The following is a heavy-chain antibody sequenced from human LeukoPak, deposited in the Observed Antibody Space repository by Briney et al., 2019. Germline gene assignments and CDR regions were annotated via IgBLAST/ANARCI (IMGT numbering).Heavy chain of an antibody. Sequence: SETLSLTCTVSGGSISSYYWSWIRQPPGKGLEWIGYIYYSGSTNYNPSLKSRVTISVDTSKNQFSLKLSSVTAADTAVYYCARDIGSSDYYYYMDVWGKGTTVTVSS. CDR2: IYYSGST. J-gene: IGHJ6*03. CDR1: GGSISSYY. D-gene: IGHD3-10*01. V-gene: IGHV4-59*01. CDR3: ARDIGSSDYYYYMDV.